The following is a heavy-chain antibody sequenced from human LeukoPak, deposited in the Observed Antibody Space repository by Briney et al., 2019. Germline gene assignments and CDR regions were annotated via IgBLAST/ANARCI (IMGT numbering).Heavy chain of an antibody. D-gene: IGHD2-15*01. J-gene: IGHJ4*02. CDR3: ARRGCNGGSCYGH. CDR2: IYPGDSDT. CDR1: GYSFSNDW. Sequence: GESLQISCKGSGYSFSNDWIGWVRQMPGKGLEWMGIIYPGDSDTRYSPSFQGQVTISADKSTSTAYLQWSSLEASDTAMYYCARRGCNGGSCYGHWGQGTLVTVSS. V-gene: IGHV5-51*01.